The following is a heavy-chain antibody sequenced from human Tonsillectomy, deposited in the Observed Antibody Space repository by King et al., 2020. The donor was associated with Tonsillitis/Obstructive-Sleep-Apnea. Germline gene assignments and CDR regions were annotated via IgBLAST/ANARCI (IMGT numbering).Heavy chain of an antibody. Sequence: VQLQESGPGLVKPSETLSLTCTVSGGSISSYYWSWIRQPPGKGLEWIGYIYYSGSTNYNPSLKSRVTISVDTSKNQFSLKLSSVTAADTAVYYCARVXPAAIGLLDAFXIWGXGTMVTVSS. D-gene: IGHD2-2*01. CDR1: GGSISSYY. CDR3: ARVXPAAIGLLDAFXI. CDR2: IYYSGST. V-gene: IGHV4-59*08. J-gene: IGHJ3*02.